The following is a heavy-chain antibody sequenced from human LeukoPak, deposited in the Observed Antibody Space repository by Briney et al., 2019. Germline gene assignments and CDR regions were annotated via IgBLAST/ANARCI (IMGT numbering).Heavy chain of an antibody. CDR3: ARGSGSYYNSLYHYYYMDV. CDR1: GFTFSSYA. CDR2: ISSNGGST. Sequence: GGSLRLSCAASGFTFSSYAMHWVRQAPGKGLEYVSAISSNGGSTYYANSVKGRFTISRDNSKNTLYLQMGSLRAEDTAVYYCARGSGSYYNSLYHYYYMDVWGKGTTVTISS. D-gene: IGHD3-10*01. V-gene: IGHV3-64*01. J-gene: IGHJ6*03.